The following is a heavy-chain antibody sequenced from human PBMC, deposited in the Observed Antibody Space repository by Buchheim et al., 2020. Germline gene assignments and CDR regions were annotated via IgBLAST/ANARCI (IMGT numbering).Heavy chain of an antibody. Sequence: QVQLQQRGAGLLKPSETLSLTCAVYGGSFSGYYWSWIRQPPGKGLEWIGEINHSGSTNYNPSLKSRVTISVDTSKNQLSLRLSSVAAADTAVYYCARGGGVVTATPPDYWGQGTL. CDR1: GGSFSGYY. CDR3: ARGGGVVTATPPDY. CDR2: INHSGST. V-gene: IGHV4-34*01. D-gene: IGHD2-21*02. J-gene: IGHJ4*02.